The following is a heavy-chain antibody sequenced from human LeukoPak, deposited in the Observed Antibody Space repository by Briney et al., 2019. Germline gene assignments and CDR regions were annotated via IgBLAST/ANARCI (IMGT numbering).Heavy chain of an antibody. CDR3: ARGGRDNWNFRLLDYYYYMDV. D-gene: IGHD1-7*01. CDR2: MNPNSGNT. J-gene: IGHJ6*03. Sequence: PGASVKVSCKASGYTFTSYDINWVRQATGQGLEWMGWMNPNSGNTGYAQKFQGRVTMTRNTSISTAYMELSSLRSEDTAVYYCARGGRDNWNFRLLDYYYYMDVWGKGTTVTVSS. CDR1: GYTFTSYD. V-gene: IGHV1-8*02.